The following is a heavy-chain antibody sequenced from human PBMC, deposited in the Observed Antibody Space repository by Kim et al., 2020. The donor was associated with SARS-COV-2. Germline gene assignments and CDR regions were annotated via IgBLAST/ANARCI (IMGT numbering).Heavy chain of an antibody. D-gene: IGHD3-22*01. CDR3: ARFGSTRENYYDSSGYYRPRHSPYYFDY. V-gene: IGHV3-30*04. J-gene: IGHJ4*02. CDR2: ISYDGSNK. CDR1: GFTFSSYA. Sequence: GGSLRLSCAASGFTFSSYAMHWVRQAPGKGLEWVAVISYDGSNKYYADSVKGRFTISRDNSKNTLYLQMNSLRAEDTAVYYCARFGSTRENYYDSSGYYRPRHSPYYFDYWGQGTLVTVSS.